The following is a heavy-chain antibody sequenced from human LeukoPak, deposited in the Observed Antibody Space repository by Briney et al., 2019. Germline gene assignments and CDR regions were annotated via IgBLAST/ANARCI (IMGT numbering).Heavy chain of an antibody. CDR3: ASTPLSDLDV. V-gene: IGHV4-59*01. Sequence: PSETLSLTCIVSDDSITDYYWSWIRQPPGKGLEWVGYIFHKGYTNYNPSLKSRVTISMDTSKKQFPLTLKSVTAADTAVYYCASTPLSDLDVWGQGTTVIVTS. J-gene: IGHJ6*02. D-gene: IGHD3-3*01. CDR1: DDSITDYY. CDR2: IFHKGYT.